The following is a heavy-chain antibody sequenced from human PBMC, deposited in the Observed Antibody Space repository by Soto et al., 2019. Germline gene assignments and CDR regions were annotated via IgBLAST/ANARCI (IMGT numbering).Heavy chain of an antibody. D-gene: IGHD3-22*01. Sequence: RLCFAASGFPFSDHYMDWVRQAPGKGLEWVGRSRNKANSYTTEYAASVKGRFTISRDDSKNSLYLQMNSLKTEDTAVYYCAIGSRGYWGQGTMVTVSS. CDR1: GFPFSDHY. J-gene: IGHJ4*02. V-gene: IGHV3-72*01. CDR2: SRNKANSYTT. CDR3: AIGSRGY.